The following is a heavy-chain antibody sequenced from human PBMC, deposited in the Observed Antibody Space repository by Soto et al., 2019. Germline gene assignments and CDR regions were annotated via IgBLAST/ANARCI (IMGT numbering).Heavy chain of an antibody. CDR2: IDSDGSRT. Sequence: EVQLVESGGGLVQPGGSLRLSCAASGFTFSIYCMQWLRQAPGKGLVWVSRIDSDGSRTTHADSVKGRFTIYRDNAKNTLSLQINSLRADETAVYYCGRERNVTGIGHDYWAQGTLVSLSS. V-gene: IGHV3-74*03. J-gene: IGHJ4*02. CDR3: GRERNVTGIGHDY. D-gene: IGHD2-21*02. CDR1: GFTFSIYC.